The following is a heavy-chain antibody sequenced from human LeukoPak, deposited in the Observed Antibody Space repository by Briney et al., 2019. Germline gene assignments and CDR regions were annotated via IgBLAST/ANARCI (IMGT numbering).Heavy chain of an antibody. CDR1: GGTFSSYA. D-gene: IGHD2-2*02. CDR2: IIPIFGTA. V-gene: IGHV1-69*05. CDR3: VTLDIVVVPAAIKGGGYYYYYMDV. Sequence: SVKVSCKASGGTFSSYAISWVRQAPGQGLEWMGGIIPIFGTANYAQKFQGRVTITTDESTSTAYMELRSLRSDDTAVYYCVTLDIVVVPAAIKGGGYYYYYMDVWGKGTTVTVSS. J-gene: IGHJ6*03.